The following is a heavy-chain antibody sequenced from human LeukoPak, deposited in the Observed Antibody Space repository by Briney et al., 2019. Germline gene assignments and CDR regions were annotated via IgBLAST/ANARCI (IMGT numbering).Heavy chain of an antibody. J-gene: IGHJ4*02. CDR1: GGTFSSYA. CDR2: IIPIFGTA. V-gene: IGHV1-69*05. D-gene: IGHD2-15*01. CDR3: ARVGGSPSTFFDY. Sequence: GASVKVSCKASGGTFSSYAISWVRQAPGQGLEWMGGIIPIFGTANYAQKFQGRVTITTDESTSTAYMELSSLRSEDTAVYYCARVGGSPSTFFDYWGQGTLVTVSS.